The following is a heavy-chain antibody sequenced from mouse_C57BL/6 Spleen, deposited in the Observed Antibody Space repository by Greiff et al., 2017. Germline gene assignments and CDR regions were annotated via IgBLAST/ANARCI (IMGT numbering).Heavy chain of an antibody. J-gene: IGHJ2*01. D-gene: IGHD2-4*01. CDR1: GFTFTDYY. Sequence: EVKLVESGGGLVQPGGSLSLSCAASGFTFTDYYMSWVRQPPGKALEWLGFIRHKANGYTTEYSASVKGRFAISRDNSPSILYLQMNALRAEDSATYYCARDDDYEGDFDYWGQGTTLTVSS. CDR3: ARDDDYEGDFDY. CDR2: IRHKANGYTT. V-gene: IGHV7-3*01.